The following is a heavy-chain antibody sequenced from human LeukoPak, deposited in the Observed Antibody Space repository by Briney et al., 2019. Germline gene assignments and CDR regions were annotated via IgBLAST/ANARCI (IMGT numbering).Heavy chain of an antibody. CDR3: AREGSSGWPDY. V-gene: IGHV1-18*01. J-gene: IGHJ4*02. CDR1: GCTFTSYG. D-gene: IGHD6-19*01. Sequence: GASVKVSCKASGCTFTSYGISWVRQAPGQGLEWVGWISAYNGNTNYAKKLQGRGTITTDKSTSTAFMELRGLRSDDTAGYYCAREGSSGWPDYWGQGTLVTVSS. CDR2: ISAYNGNT.